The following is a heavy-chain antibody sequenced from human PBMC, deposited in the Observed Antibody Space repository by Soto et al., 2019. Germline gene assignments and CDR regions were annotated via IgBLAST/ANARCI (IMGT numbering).Heavy chain of an antibody. V-gene: IGHV3-53*01. D-gene: IGHD2-15*01. J-gene: IGHJ6*02. CDR1: GFTVSSNY. CDR2: IYSGGST. Sequence: GSLRLPCAASGFTVSSNYMSWVRQAPGKGLEWVSVIYSGGSTYYADSVKGRFTISRDNSKNTPYLQMNSLRAEDTAVYYWARRLSWGLWDYYYGMDVWGQGTTVTVSS. CDR3: ARRLSWGLWDYYYGMDV.